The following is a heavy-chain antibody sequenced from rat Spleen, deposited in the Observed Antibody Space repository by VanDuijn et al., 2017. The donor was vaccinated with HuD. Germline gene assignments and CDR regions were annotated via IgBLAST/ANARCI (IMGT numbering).Heavy chain of an antibody. CDR2: ITNASGRT. CDR1: GFTFNNYW. Sequence: EVQLVESGGGLVQPGGSLKLSCVASGFTFNNYWMTWIRQVPGKGLEWVASITNASGRTYYPDSVKGRFTVSRDTAQNILYLQMNSLRSEETATYYCTQQLGDWFAYWGQGTLVTVSS. V-gene: IGHV5-31*01. D-gene: IGHD1-10*01. J-gene: IGHJ3*01. CDR3: TQQLGDWFAY.